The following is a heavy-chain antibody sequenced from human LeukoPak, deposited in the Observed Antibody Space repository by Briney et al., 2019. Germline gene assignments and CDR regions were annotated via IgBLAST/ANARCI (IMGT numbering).Heavy chain of an antibody. CDR3: ARHPQRWLHRRYFDY. Sequence: GESLKISCKGSGYSFTSYWIGWVRQMPGKGLEWMGIIYPGDSDTRYSPSFQGQVTISADKSISTAYLQWSSLKASDTAMYYCARHPQRWLHRRYFDYWGQGTLVTVSS. J-gene: IGHJ4*02. V-gene: IGHV5-51*01. CDR2: IYPGDSDT. D-gene: IGHD5-24*01. CDR1: GYSFTSYW.